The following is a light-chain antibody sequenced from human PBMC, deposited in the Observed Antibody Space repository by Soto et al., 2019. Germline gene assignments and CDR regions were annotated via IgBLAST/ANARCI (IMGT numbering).Light chain of an antibody. CDR2: GNS. CDR1: SSNIGAGYD. J-gene: IGLJ1*01. V-gene: IGLV1-40*01. Sequence: QSVLTQPPSVSGAPGQRVTISCTGSSSNIGAGYDVHWYQQLPGTAPKLLIYGNSNRPSGVPDRFSGSKSGTSASLAITGLKAEDEADYYCQSYDSSLSAYNYVFGTGTKLTAL. CDR3: QSYDSSLSAYNYV.